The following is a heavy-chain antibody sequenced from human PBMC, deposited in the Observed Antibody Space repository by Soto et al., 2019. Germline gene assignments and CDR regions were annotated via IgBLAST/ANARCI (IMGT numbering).Heavy chain of an antibody. J-gene: IGHJ4*02. CDR2: ISYDGSNK. Sequence: QVQQVESGGGVVQPGRSLRLSCAASGFTFSNYAMHWVRQAPGKGLEWVAVISYDGSNKYYADSVKGRFTIYRDNSMNTPYLLMYSLIADYTAVYYCASELSHSSSPSVDYWGQGTLVTVSS. V-gene: IGHV3-30*14. CDR1: GFTFSNYA. CDR3: ASELSHSSSPSVDY.